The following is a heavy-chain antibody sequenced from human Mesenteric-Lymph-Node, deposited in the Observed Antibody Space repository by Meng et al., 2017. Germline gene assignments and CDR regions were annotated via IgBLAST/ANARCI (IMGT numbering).Heavy chain of an antibody. CDR2: IFYSGNT. D-gene: IGHD3-10*01. CDR1: GGSISSSSYY. Sequence: QLQLQESGPGLVKPSETLSLTCTVSGGSISSSSYYCGWIRQPPGKGLEYIGSIFYSGNTYYNPSLKSRVTISIDTSENQFSLKLSSVTAADTAVYYCARRVFYGSANFDYWGQGTLVTVSS. J-gene: IGHJ4*02. V-gene: IGHV4-39*01. CDR3: ARRVFYGSANFDY.